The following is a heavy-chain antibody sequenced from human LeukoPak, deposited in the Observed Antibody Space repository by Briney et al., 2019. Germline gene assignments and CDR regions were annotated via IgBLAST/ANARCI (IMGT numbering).Heavy chain of an antibody. V-gene: IGHV4-59*08. Sequence: SETLSLTCAVYGGSFSGYYWSWIRQPPGKGLEWIGYIYYSGSTNYNPSLKSRVTISVDTSKNQFSLKLSSVTAADTAVYYCARHGSSWSLDYWGQGTLVTVSS. CDR1: GGSFSGYY. J-gene: IGHJ4*02. CDR3: ARHGSSWSLDY. D-gene: IGHD6-13*01. CDR2: IYYSGST.